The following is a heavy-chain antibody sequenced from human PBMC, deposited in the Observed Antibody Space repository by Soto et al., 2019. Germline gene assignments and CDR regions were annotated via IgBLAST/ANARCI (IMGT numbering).Heavy chain of an antibody. Sequence: ASVKVSCKASGYPFNKFLMHWVRQAPGQSLEWMGWINTDNGNTRYSQKFQGRVTIARDTSASTVYMELSSLRSDDTAVYYCARAANCSSSTGCYSQWFAPWGQGXQVTVYS. J-gene: IGHJ5*02. V-gene: IGHV1-3*04. CDR2: INTDNGNT. CDR1: GYPFNKFL. D-gene: IGHD2-2*02. CDR3: ARAANCSSSTGCYSQWFAP.